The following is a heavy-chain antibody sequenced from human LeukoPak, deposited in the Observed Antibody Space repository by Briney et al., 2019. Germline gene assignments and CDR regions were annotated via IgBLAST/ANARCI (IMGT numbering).Heavy chain of an antibody. V-gene: IGHV4-39*07. CDR3: ARYPRGYSYGYSSFDY. Sequence: PSETLSLTCTVSGGSISSSSYYWGWIRQPPGKGLEWIATIYYGGGTYYNPSLKSRVTISIDTSKTQFSLKLSSVTAADTAVYYCARYPRGYSYGYSSFDYWGQGTLVTVSS. CDR1: GGSISSSSYY. CDR2: IYYGGGT. J-gene: IGHJ4*02. D-gene: IGHD5-18*01.